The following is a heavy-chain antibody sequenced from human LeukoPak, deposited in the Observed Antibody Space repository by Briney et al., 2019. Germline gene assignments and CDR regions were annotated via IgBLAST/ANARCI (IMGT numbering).Heavy chain of an antibody. J-gene: IGHJ5*02. D-gene: IGHD3-10*01. CDR2: IYSGGST. Sequence: GGSLRLSCAASRFTVSSNYMSWARQAPGKGLEWVSLIYSGGSTYYADSVKGRLTISRDNSKNTLYLQMNSLRAEDTAVYYCARGTHYSFDPWGQGTLVTVSS. CDR3: ARGTHYSFDP. V-gene: IGHV3-66*01. CDR1: RFTVSSNY.